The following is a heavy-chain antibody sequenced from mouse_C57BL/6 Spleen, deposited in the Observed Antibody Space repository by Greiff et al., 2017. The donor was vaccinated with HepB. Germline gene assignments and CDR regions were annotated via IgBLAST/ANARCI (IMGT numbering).Heavy chain of an antibody. J-gene: IGHJ3*01. Sequence: QVQLKESGAELVKPGASVKMSCKASGYTFTTYPIEWMKQNHGKSLEWIGNFHPYNDDTKYNEKFKGKATLTVEKSSSTVYLELSRLTSDDSAVYYCARRYYGSSYGFAYWGQGTLVTVSA. CDR2: FHPYNDDT. V-gene: IGHV1-47*01. CDR3: ARRYYGSSYGFAY. D-gene: IGHD1-1*01. CDR1: GYTFTTYP.